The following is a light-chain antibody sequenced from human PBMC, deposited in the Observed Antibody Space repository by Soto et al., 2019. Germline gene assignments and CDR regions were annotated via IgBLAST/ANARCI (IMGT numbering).Light chain of an antibody. CDR3: QQRSDWPWT. CDR2: EAS. J-gene: IGKJ1*01. V-gene: IGKV3-11*01. Sequence: EIVLTQSPATLSLSPGEIATLSCRASQSVSSYLAWYQQKPGQAPRLLMYEASTRATGIPARFSGGGSGTDFTLTISSLEPEDFAVYYCQQRSDWPWTFGQGTKVDIK. CDR1: QSVSSY.